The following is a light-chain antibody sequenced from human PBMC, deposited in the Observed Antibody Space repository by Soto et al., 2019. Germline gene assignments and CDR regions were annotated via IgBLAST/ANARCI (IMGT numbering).Light chain of an antibody. J-gene: IGLJ1*01. CDR3: ISYTGSSTSYV. Sequence: QSALTQPASVSGSPGQSITISCSGTRSDIGSYNYVAWYQQFPGKTPKILIYGVSNRPSGVSRRFSGSKSGNTASLTISGLQAEDAADYYCISYTGSSTSYVFGSGTKVTVL. CDR1: RSDIGSYNY. V-gene: IGLV2-14*01. CDR2: GVS.